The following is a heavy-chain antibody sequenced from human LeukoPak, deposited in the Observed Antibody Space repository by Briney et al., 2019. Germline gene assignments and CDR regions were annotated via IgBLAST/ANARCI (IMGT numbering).Heavy chain of an antibody. CDR2: IKGDDSAR. D-gene: IGHD1-26*01. CDR3: ARDVVGSLDY. CDR1: GFTFSTYW. Sequence: GGSLRLYCAATGFTFSTYWMAWVGQGQGNGLPWVANIKGDDSARHQADSVKGRFTISRDNAQNSVYLQMSSLRGEDTAIYYCARDVVGSLDYWGQGTLVTVSS. J-gene: IGHJ4*02. V-gene: IGHV3-7*01.